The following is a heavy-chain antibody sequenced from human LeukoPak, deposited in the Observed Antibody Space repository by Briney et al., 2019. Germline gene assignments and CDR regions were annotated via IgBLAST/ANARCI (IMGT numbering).Heavy chain of an antibody. CDR2: ISWNSGSI. CDR3: AKSPYYYDSSGYMSFDY. Sequence: PGGSLRLSCAASGFTFDDYAMHWVRHAPGKGLEWVSGISWNSGSIGYADSVKGRFTISRDNAKNSLYLQMNSLRAEDTALYYCAKSPYYYDSSGYMSFDYWGQGTLVTVSS. CDR1: GFTFDDYA. J-gene: IGHJ4*02. V-gene: IGHV3-9*01. D-gene: IGHD3-22*01.